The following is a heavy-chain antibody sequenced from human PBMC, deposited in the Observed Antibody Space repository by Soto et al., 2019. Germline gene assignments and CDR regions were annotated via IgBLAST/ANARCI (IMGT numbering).Heavy chain of an antibody. CDR1: GFTFSSYA. CDR3: ATPEGYSSSWYYFDY. Sequence: GGSLRLSCAASGFTFSSYAMSWVRQAPGKGLEWVSAISGSGGSTYYADSVKGRFTISRDNSRNTLYLQMNSLRAEDTAVYYCATPEGYSSSWYYFDYWGQGTLVSVSS. CDR2: ISGSGGST. D-gene: IGHD6-13*01. J-gene: IGHJ4*02. V-gene: IGHV3-23*01.